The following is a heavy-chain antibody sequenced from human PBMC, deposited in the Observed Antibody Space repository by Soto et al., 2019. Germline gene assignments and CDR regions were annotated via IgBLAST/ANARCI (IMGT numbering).Heavy chain of an antibody. CDR2: IYWDDDK. Sequence: QITLKESGPTVVKPTQTLTLTCSLSGFSLNTGGVGVGWIRQPPGKALEWLAVIYWDDDKSWNPSLRDRLTINTDASDDQVVRTVTNMDRVDTGTYYCARRRGGFGGGWTTPYFDYWGQGTLVTVSS. V-gene: IGHV2-5*02. J-gene: IGHJ4*02. D-gene: IGHD6-19*01. CDR3: ARRRGGFGGGWTTPYFDY. CDR1: GFSLNTGGVG.